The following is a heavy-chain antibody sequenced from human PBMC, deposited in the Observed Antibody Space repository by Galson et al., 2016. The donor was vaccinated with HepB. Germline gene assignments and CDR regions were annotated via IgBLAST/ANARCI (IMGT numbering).Heavy chain of an antibody. D-gene: IGHD3-9*01. CDR3: AREHDSLTGYSFDY. J-gene: IGHJ4*02. CDR1: GFTFSSHW. V-gene: IGHV3-74*01. Sequence: SLRLSCAASGFTFSSHWMHWVRQAPGKGLVWVSRINTDGSSTSYADSVKGRFTISRDNAKNTLYLQMNSLRAEDTAVYYCAREHDSLTGYSFDYWGQGTLVTVSS. CDR2: INTDGSST.